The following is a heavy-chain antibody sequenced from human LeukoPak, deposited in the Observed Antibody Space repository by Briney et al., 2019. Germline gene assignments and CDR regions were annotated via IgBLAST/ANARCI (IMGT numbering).Heavy chain of an antibody. V-gene: IGHV3-48*02. CDR2: ISSGSDTI. J-gene: IGHJ4*02. CDR3: ARGPAIVYGYFDN. CDR1: GFTFSSHS. D-gene: IGHD5/OR15-5a*01. Sequence: TGGSLRLSCAASGFTFSSHSMNWVRQAPGKGPDWISYISSGSDTIYYAESVKGRFTISRDNAKNSLYLQMNSLRDEDTAVYYCARGPAIVYGYFDNWGQGTLVTVSS.